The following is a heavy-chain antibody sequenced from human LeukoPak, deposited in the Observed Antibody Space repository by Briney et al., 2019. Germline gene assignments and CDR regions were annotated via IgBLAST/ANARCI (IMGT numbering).Heavy chain of an antibody. CDR3: ARGFSL. J-gene: IGHJ4*02. CDR2: INHSGST. Sequence: PSETLSLTCAVYGGSFSNYYWSWLRQPPGKGLEWIGEINHSGSTTYNPSLKSRVTMSIDTSKNQFSLRLSSVTAADTAVYYCARGFSLWGQGTLVTVSS. CDR1: GGSFSNYY. V-gene: IGHV4-34*01.